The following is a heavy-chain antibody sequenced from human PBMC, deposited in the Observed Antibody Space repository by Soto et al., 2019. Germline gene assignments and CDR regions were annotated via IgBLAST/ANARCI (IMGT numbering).Heavy chain of an antibody. V-gene: IGHV4-4*02. D-gene: IGHD3-10*01. CDR3: ARTTNYYGSGNEFDY. CDR2: TYHVGIP. CDR1: GGSISSSNW. Sequence: SATLSLTCTVSGGSISSSNWWTWVRQAPGKGLEWIGETYHVGIPSYNPSLKGRVSISVDTSKNQFSLKLSSVTAADTAVYYCARTTNYYGSGNEFDYWGQGTLVA. J-gene: IGHJ4*02.